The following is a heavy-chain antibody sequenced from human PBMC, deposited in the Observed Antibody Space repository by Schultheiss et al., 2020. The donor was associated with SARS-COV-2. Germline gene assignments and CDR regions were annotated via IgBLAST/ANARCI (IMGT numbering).Heavy chain of an antibody. CDR3: ARARYCSSTSCYSKDHGHHYYYYYGMDV. J-gene: IGHJ6*02. Sequence: GESLKISCAASGFTFSSYWMHWVRQAPGKGLEWVSSISSSSSYIYYADSVKGRFTISRDNAKNSLYLQMNSLRAGDTAVYYCARARYCSSTSCYSKDHGHHYYYYYGMDVWGQGTTVTVSS. CDR2: ISSSSSYI. V-gene: IGHV3-21*01. D-gene: IGHD2-2*01. CDR1: GFTFSSYW.